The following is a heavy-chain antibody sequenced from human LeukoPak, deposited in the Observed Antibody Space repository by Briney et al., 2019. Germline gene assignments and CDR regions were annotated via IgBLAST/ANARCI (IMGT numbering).Heavy chain of an antibody. CDR3: SGYWPPDY. J-gene: IGHJ4*02. Sequence: PGGSLRLSCAASGFTVSGNYMNWVRQAPGEGLEWVSIIYSDGTTYYADSVKGRFTISRDNSKNTLYLQMNSLRAEDTAVYYCSGYWPPDYWGQGTLVTVSS. V-gene: IGHV3-53*01. CDR1: GFTVSGNY. CDR2: IYSDGTT. D-gene: IGHD2-8*02.